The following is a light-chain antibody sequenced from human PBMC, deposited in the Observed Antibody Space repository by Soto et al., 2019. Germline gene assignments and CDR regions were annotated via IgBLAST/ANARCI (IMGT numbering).Light chain of an antibody. Sequence: AIQLTQSPSSLYASVGDRVTITCRASQAIRTALGWYQQKPGKVPKLLIYAASILQSGVPSRFSGSGSGTDFTLTISSLQPEDFATYYCLLDFRYLRAFGQGPKVDIK. CDR2: AAS. V-gene: IGKV1-6*01. CDR1: QAIRTA. J-gene: IGKJ1*01. CDR3: LLDFRYLRA.